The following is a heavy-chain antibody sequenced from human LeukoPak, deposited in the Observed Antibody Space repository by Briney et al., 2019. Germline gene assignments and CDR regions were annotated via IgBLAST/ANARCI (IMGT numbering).Heavy chain of an antibody. V-gene: IGHV3-30*02. J-gene: IGHJ5*02. CDR2: IRYDGSNK. D-gene: IGHD3-10*01. CDR3: AKDFWAMVRGVINGFDP. Sequence: GGSLRLSCAASGFTFSSYGMHWVRQAPGKGLEWAAFIRYDGSNKYYADSVKGRFTISRDNSKNTLYLQMNSLRAEDTAVYYCAKDFWAMVRGVINGFDPWGQGTLVTVSS. CDR1: GFTFSSYG.